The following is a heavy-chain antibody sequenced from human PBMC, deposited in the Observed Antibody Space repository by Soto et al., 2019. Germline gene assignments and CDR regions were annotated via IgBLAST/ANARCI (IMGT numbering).Heavy chain of an antibody. CDR2: ISWDSGRI. J-gene: IGHJ1*01. D-gene: IGHD3-3*01. CDR1: GFKFDECA. V-gene: IGHV3-9*01. Sequence: GGSLRLSCVVSGFKFDECAMHWVRQVPGKGLEWVSGISWDSGRIDYADSVKGRFTISRDNAKNSLSLEMSSLRPEDTAFYYCAKDNTIFGVVRTGPEFFQPWGQGTLVTVSS. CDR3: AKDNTIFGVVRTGPEFFQP.